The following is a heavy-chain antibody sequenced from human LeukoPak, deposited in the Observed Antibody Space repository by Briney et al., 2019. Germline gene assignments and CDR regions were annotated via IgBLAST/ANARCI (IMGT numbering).Heavy chain of an antibody. CDR2: IIPILGIA. CDR3: ARHRPDYGMDV. Sequence: SVKVSCKASGGTFSSYAISWVRQAPGQGLEWMGRIIPILGIANYAQKFQGRVTITADKSTSTAYMELSSLRSEDTAVYYCARHRPDYGMDVWGQGTMVTVSS. CDR1: GGTFSSYA. V-gene: IGHV1-69*04. J-gene: IGHJ6*02.